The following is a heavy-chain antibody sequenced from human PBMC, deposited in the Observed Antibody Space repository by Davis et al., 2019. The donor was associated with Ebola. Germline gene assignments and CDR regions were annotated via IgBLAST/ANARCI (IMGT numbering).Heavy chain of an antibody. CDR2: VRPYNGNT. CDR1: GYTFLHFG. V-gene: IGHV1-18*04. Sequence: ASVKVSCKASGYTFLHFGINWVRQAPGQGLEWMGWVRPYNGNTNYAQKLQGRVTMTTDTSTGTANMELTSLISDDTAVYYCARAAGTIYYYGSGSYYHYYYGMDVWGQGTTVTVSS. CDR3: ARAAGTIYYYGSGSYYHYYYGMDV. J-gene: IGHJ6*02. D-gene: IGHD3-10*01.